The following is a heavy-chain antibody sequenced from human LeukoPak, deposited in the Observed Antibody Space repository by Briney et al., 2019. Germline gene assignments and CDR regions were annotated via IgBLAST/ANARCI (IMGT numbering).Heavy chain of an antibody. CDR1: GGTLSNFA. D-gene: IGHD5-18*01. V-gene: IGHV1-18*01. Sequence: ASVKVSCKGSGGTLSNFAISWVRQAPGQGLEWMGWMSAYNGKTNYAHSLQGRVTVTADTSTSTAYMELRSLRSEDTAVYYCARGMGYSYGHPQGAFDIWGQGTMVTVSS. CDR2: MSAYNGKT. J-gene: IGHJ3*02. CDR3: ARGMGYSYGHPQGAFDI.